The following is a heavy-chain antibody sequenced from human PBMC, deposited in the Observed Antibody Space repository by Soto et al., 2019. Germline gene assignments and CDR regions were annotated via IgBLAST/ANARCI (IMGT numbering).Heavy chain of an antibody. J-gene: IGHJ4*02. Sequence: SEALSLTCIVSGGSLRTYYCSLSRQPPGKGLEWIGYIYYSGSTNYNPSLQSRVTISVDTSKNQFSLKLSSVTAADTAVYYCAIAVLPASALFDYWAKGTLVTV. CDR2: IYYSGST. V-gene: IGHV4-59*01. CDR1: GGSLRTYY. CDR3: AIAVLPASALFDY. D-gene: IGHD2-2*01.